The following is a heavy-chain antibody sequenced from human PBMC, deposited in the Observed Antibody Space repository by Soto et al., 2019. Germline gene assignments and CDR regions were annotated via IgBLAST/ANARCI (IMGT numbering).Heavy chain of an antibody. J-gene: IGHJ5*02. V-gene: IGHV3-13*01. D-gene: IGHD5-18*01. CDR1: GFTLSSYD. CDR2: IGTAGDT. CDR3: ARAIGYTYGSWFDP. Sequence: GGSLRLSCAASGFTLSSYDMHWVRQGTGKGLEWVSTIGTAGDTYYADSVKGRFTISRENAIHSLYLQMNSLTAGDTAVYYCARAIGYTYGSWFDPWGQGTLVTVPQ.